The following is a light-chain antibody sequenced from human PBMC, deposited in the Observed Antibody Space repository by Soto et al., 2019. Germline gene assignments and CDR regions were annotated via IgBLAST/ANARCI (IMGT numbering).Light chain of an antibody. CDR2: KAS. J-gene: IGKJ1*01. V-gene: IGKV1-5*03. CDR1: QTISSW. Sequence: DTQMTQSPSTLYGSVGDRATIPCRASQTISSWLAWYQQKPGKAPKLLIYKASTLKSGVPSRFSGSGSGTEFTLTISSLQPDDFATYYCQHYNSYSEAFGQGTKVDIK. CDR3: QHYNSYSEA.